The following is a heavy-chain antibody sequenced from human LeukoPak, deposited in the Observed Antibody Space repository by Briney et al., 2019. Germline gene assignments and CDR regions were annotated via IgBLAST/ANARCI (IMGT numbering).Heavy chain of an antibody. D-gene: IGHD3-9*01. CDR1: GGSISSSTYY. CDR3: ARRVLRYFDWLPYFDY. V-gene: IGHV4-39*07. J-gene: IGHJ4*02. Sequence: SETLSLTCTVSGGSISSSTYYWAWVRQPPGKGLEWIGEINHSGSTNYNPSLKSRVTISVDTSKNQFSLKLSSVTAADTAVYYCARRVLRYFDWLPYFDYWGQGTLVTVSS. CDR2: INHSGST.